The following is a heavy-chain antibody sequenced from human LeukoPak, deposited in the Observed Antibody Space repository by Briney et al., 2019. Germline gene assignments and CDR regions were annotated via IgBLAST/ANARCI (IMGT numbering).Heavy chain of an antibody. CDR3: AAVPSPGELSY. Sequence: GASVKVSCKASGYTFTSYDINWVRQAPGQGLEWMGGIIPIFGTANYAQKFQGRVTITADESTSTAYMELSSLRSEDTAVYYCAAVPSPGELSYWGQGTLVTVSS. D-gene: IGHD2-15*01. CDR1: GYTFTSYD. CDR2: IIPIFGTA. V-gene: IGHV1-69*13. J-gene: IGHJ4*02.